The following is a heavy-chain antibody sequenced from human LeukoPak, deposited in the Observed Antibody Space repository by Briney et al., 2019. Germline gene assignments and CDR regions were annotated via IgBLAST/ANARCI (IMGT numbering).Heavy chain of an antibody. V-gene: IGHV4-31*03. D-gene: IGHD3-22*01. Sequence: PSETLSLTCTVSGGSISSGGYYWSWIRQHPGKGLEWIGYIYYSGSTYYNPSLKSRVTVSVDTSKNQFSLKLSSVTAADTAVYYCASLASGSGYLDWGQGTLVTVSS. J-gene: IGHJ4*02. CDR2: IYYSGST. CDR3: ASLASGSGYLD. CDR1: GGSISSGGYY.